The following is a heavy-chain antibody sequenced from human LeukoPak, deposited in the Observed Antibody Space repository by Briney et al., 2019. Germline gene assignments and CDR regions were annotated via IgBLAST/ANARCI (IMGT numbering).Heavy chain of an antibody. V-gene: IGHV1-18*01. CDR3: ARLFQRNELNYYDSSGYSLGY. J-gene: IGHJ4*02. CDR2: ISAYNGNT. D-gene: IGHD3-22*01. CDR1: GYTFTSYG. Sequence: ASVKVSCKASGYTFTSYGISWVRQAPGQGLEWMGWISAYNGNTNYAQKLQGRVTMTTDTSTSTAYMELRSLRFDDTAVYYCARLFQRNELNYYDSSGYSLGYWGQGTLVTVSS.